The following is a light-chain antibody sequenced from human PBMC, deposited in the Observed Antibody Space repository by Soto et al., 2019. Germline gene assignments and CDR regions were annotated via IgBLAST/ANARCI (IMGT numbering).Light chain of an antibody. V-gene: IGKV3-11*01. CDR3: QQRSNWPPIT. J-gene: IGKJ5*01. CDR1: QSVSSY. Sequence: ETLMTQSPATLSVSPGESATLSCRASQSVSSYLAWYQQKPGQAPRLLIYDASSRATGIPARFSGSGSGTDFTLTISSLEPEDFAVYYCQQRSNWPPITFGQGTRLEIK. CDR2: DAS.